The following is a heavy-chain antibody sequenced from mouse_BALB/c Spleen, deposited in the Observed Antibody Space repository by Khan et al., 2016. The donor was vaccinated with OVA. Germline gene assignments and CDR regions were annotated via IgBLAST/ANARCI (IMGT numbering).Heavy chain of an antibody. D-gene: IGHD1-2*01. Sequence: QLQESGPGLVKPSQSLSLTCTVTGYSITSGYGCNLIRQFPGNKLEWMGFISYSGNPTYNPSFKSRISFTLDTSTNPSFLQLNSVTTEVTATYYCARTARIRDWGQGTTRTVAS. V-gene: IGHV3-1*02. CDR3: ARTARIRD. CDR2: ISYSGNP. CDR1: GYSITSGYG. J-gene: IGHJ2*01.